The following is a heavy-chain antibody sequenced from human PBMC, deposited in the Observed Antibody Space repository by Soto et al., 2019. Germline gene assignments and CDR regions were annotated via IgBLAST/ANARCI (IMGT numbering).Heavy chain of an antibody. D-gene: IGHD3-22*01. CDR1: GGSISSGDYY. V-gene: IGHV4-30-4*01. CDR3: ARDRPPYYYDSSGPNWFDP. J-gene: IGHJ5*02. CDR2: IYYSGST. Sequence: TLSLTCTVSGGSISSGDYYWSWIRQPPGKGLEWIGYIYYSGSTYYNPSLKSRVTISVDTSKNQFSLKLSSVTAADTAVYYCARDRPPYYYDSSGPNWFDPWGQGTLVTVSA.